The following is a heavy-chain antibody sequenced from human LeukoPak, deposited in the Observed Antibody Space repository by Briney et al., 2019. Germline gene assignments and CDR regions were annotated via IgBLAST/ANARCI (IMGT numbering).Heavy chain of an antibody. CDR2: IYTSGST. J-gene: IGHJ3*02. V-gene: IGHV4-61*02. CDR1: GGSISSGSYY. CDR3: ARDYYDSSGYPAGAFDI. Sequence: PSQTLSLTCTVSGGSISSGSYYWSWIRQPAGKGLEWIGRIYTSGSTNYNPSLKSRVTISVDTSKNQFSLKLSSVTAADTAVYYCARDYYDSSGYPAGAFDIWGQGTMVTVSP. D-gene: IGHD3-22*01.